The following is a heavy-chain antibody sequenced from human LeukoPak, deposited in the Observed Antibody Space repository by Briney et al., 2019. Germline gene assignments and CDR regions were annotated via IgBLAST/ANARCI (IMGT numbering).Heavy chain of an antibody. CDR1: GFTVSSNY. CDR2: IYSGGST. Sequence: GGSLRLSCAASGFTVSSNYMSWVRQAPGKGLEWVSVIYSGGSTYYADSVKGRFTISRDNSKNTLYLQMNSLRAEDTAVYYCARDPSSGFYYFDYWGQGTLVTVSS. D-gene: IGHD3-22*01. J-gene: IGHJ4*02. V-gene: IGHV3-53*01. CDR3: ARDPSSGFYYFDY.